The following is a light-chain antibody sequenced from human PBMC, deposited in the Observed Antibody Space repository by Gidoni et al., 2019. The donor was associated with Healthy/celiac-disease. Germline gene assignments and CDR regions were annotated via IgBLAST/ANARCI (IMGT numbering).Light chain of an antibody. CDR1: QSVSSY. V-gene: IGKV3-11*01. J-gene: IGKJ4*01. CDR3: QQRSNWPFT. Sequence: ELVLTQSPATLSLSPGESATLSCRASQSVSSYLAWYQQKPGQAPRLLIYDASNRATGILARFSGSGSGTDFTLTISSLDPEDFAVYYCQQRSNWPFTFGGGTKVEIK. CDR2: DAS.